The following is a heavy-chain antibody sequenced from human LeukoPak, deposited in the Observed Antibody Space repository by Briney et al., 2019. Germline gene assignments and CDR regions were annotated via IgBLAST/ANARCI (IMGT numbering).Heavy chain of an antibody. V-gene: IGHV4-59*01. Sequence: SETLSLTCTVSGGSISSYYWSWVRQPPGKGREWIGYIYYSGSTNYNPSFKSRVTISVGTSQNQFSLRLSSVTAADTAVYYCARGTAVAGTWGQGTLVTVSS. CDR2: IYYSGST. J-gene: IGHJ5*02. CDR3: ARGTAVAGT. D-gene: IGHD6-19*01. CDR1: GGSISSYY.